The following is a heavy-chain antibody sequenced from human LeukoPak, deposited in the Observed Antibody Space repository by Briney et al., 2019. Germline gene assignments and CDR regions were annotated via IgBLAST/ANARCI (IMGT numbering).Heavy chain of an antibody. V-gene: IGHV4-39*07. CDR2: IYYSGST. J-gene: IGHJ4*02. CDR3: ASHSGGNSEAFDY. Sequence: SETLSLTCTVSGGSISSSSYYWGWIRQPPGKGLEWIGSIYYSGSTNYNPSLKSRVTISVDSSKNQFSLRLSSVTAADTAVYYCASHSGGNSEAFDYWGQGTLVTVSS. CDR1: GGSISSSSYY. D-gene: IGHD4-23*01.